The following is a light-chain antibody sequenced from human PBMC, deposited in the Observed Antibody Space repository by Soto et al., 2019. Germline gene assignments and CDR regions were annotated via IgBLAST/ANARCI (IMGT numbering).Light chain of an antibody. Sequence: EIVLTQSPGTLSLSPGERATLYCRASQSVSSNHVAWYQQKPGQAPRLLIYGGSSRATGIPVRFSGSGSETDFTLTITRLEPEDFAMYYCQQYSSSRTFGQGTKVDI. J-gene: IGKJ1*01. CDR3: QQYSSSRT. CDR1: QSVSSNH. CDR2: GGS. V-gene: IGKV3-20*01.